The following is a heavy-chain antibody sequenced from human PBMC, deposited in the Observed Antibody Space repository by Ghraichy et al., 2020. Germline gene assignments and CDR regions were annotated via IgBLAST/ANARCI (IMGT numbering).Heavy chain of an antibody. CDR2: ISSSSSYI. V-gene: IGHV3-21*01. Sequence: GGSLRLSCAASGFTFSSYSMNWVRQAPGKGLEWVSSISSSSSYIYYADSVKGRFTISRDNAKNSLYLQMNSLRAEDTAVYYCARDIVVVPAENHDAFDIWGQGTMVTVSS. J-gene: IGHJ3*02. D-gene: IGHD2-2*01. CDR3: ARDIVVVPAENHDAFDI. CDR1: GFTFSSYS.